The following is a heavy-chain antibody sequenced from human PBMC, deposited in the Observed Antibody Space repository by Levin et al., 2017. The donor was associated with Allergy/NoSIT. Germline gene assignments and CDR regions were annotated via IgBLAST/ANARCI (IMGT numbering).Heavy chain of an antibody. J-gene: IGHJ1*01. D-gene: IGHD3-10*02. V-gene: IGHV3-7*04. Sequence: GGSLRLSCAASGFTFRTYWMTWVRQAPGKGLEWVANIKQDGSDKYYVDSVKGRFTISRDNAKSSLYLQMDRLQAEDTAVYCCAKDMFESGISPHCFHHWGQGTLVIVSS. CDR2: IKQDGSDK. CDR3: AKDMFESGISPHCFHH. CDR1: GFTFRTYW.